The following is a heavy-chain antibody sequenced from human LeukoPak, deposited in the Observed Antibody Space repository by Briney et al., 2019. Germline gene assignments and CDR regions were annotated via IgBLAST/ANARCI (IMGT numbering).Heavy chain of an antibody. Sequence: ASVKVSCKASGYTFTNNDINWVRQATGQGLEWMGWMNPHSGNTAYAQKFQGRVTMTRNTSISTAYMELSSLRSEDTAVYYCAKETSSSRVDHWGQGTLVTVSS. J-gene: IGHJ5*02. V-gene: IGHV1-8*01. CDR1: GYTFTNND. CDR3: AKETSSSRVDH. CDR2: MNPHSGNT. D-gene: IGHD6-13*01.